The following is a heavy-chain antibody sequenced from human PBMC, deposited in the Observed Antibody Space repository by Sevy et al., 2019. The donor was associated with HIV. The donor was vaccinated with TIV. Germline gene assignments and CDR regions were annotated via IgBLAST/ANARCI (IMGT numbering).Heavy chain of an antibody. CDR1: GYTFTGYY. V-gene: IGHV1-2*02. D-gene: IGHD3-10*01. Sequence: ASVKVSCKASGYTFTGYYMHWVRQAPGQGLEWMGWINPNSGGTNYAQKFQGRVTMTRDTSISTAYMELSRLRSDDTAVYYCARWQPELWFGEFDWYYYYGMDVWGQGTTVTVSS. CDR3: ARWQPELWFGEFDWYYYYGMDV. CDR2: INPNSGGT. J-gene: IGHJ6*02.